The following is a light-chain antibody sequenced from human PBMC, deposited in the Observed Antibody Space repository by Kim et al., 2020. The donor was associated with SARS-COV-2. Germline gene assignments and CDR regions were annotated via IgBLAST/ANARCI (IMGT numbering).Light chain of an antibody. V-gene: IGKV3-15*01. CDR2: DAS. Sequence: SVSPGERATLSCRASQSVGSNLAWYQQKPGQAPRLLIYDASTRATGIPARFSGSGSGTEFTLTISSLQSGDCAIYFCQQYNDWRTFGQGTKVDIK. J-gene: IGKJ1*01. CDR1: QSVGSN. CDR3: QQYNDWRT.